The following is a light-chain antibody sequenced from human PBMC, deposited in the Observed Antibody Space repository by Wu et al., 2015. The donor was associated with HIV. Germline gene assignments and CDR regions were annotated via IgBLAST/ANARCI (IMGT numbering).Light chain of an antibody. J-gene: IGKJ1*01. Sequence: EIVMTQSPATLSLSPGERATLSCRASQSVGSKLAWYQQKPGQAPSLLIYGASTRATGIPGRFSGSGSGTEFTLTISSLQSEDLAVYYCQQYNDWPPTWTFGQGTKVEIK. V-gene: IGKV3-15*01. CDR1: QSVGSK. CDR2: GAS. CDR3: QQYNDWPPTWT.